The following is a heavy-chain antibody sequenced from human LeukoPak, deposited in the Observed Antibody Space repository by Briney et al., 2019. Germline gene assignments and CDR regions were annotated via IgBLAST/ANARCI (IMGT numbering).Heavy chain of an antibody. V-gene: IGHV3-21*01. CDR3: ARASWQSAFDI. CDR2: ISSSSSYI. Sequence: GGSLRLSCAAPGFTFSSYSMNWVRQAPGKGLEWVSSISSSSSYIYYADSVKGRFTISRDNAKNSLYLQMNSLRAEDTAVYYCARASWQSAFDIWGQGTMVTVSS. CDR1: GFTFSSYS. J-gene: IGHJ3*02.